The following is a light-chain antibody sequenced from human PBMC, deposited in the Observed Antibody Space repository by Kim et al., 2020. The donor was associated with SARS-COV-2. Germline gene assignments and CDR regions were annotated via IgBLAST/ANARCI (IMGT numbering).Light chain of an antibody. CDR2: GAS. V-gene: IGKV3-15*01. CDR1: QSVSSN. CDR3: QQYNNWPPLYS. Sequence: SQGERATLSCRASQSVSSNLAWYQQKPGQAPRLLIYGASTRATGIPARFSGSGSGTEFTLTISSLQSEDFAVYYCQQYNNWPPLYSFGQGTSWRS. J-gene: IGKJ2*03.